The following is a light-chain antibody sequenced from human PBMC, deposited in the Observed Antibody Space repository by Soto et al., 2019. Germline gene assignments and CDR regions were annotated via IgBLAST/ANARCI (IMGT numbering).Light chain of an antibody. CDR1: QNIERW. Sequence: DIQMTQSPSTLSASVGDRVTITCRASQNIERWLAWYQQKPGKAPKLLLYDVSSLESGVPSRFSGSGSATEFILTINGLQPDDFATYFCQQFKSDTWTFGQGTNV. V-gene: IGKV1-5*01. J-gene: IGKJ1*01. CDR3: QQFKSDTWT. CDR2: DVS.